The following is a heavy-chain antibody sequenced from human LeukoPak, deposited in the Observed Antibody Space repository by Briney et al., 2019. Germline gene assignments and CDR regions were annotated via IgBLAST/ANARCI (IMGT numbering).Heavy chain of an antibody. Sequence: GGSLRLSCAASGFTFSSYGMHWVRQAPGKGLEWVAVIWYDGSNKYYAYSVKGRFTISRDNSKNTLYLQMNSLRAEDTAVYYCGKDQRSDYGRVRSDYWGQGTLVTVSS. CDR1: GFTFSSYG. V-gene: IGHV3-33*06. CDR2: IWYDGSNK. J-gene: IGHJ4*02. D-gene: IGHD4-17*01. CDR3: GKDQRSDYGRVRSDY.